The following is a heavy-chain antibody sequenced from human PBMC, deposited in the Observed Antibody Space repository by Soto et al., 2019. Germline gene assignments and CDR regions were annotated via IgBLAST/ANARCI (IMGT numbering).Heavy chain of an antibody. CDR2: ISYDGSNK. CDR3: AKEYSGYDHFDY. D-gene: IGHD5-12*01. V-gene: IGHV3-30*18. Sequence: QGQLVESGGGVVQPGRSLRLSCAASGFTFSSYDMHWVRQAPGKGLEWVAVISYDGSNKYYADSVKGRFTISRDNSKNTLYLQMNSLRAEDTAVYYCAKEYSGYDHFDYWGQGTLVTVSS. J-gene: IGHJ4*02. CDR1: GFTFSSYD.